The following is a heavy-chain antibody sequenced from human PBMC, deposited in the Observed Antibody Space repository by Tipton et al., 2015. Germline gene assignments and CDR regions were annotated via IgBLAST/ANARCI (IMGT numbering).Heavy chain of an antibody. CDR3: ARGLLLWFGMSDY. Sequence: LRLSCTVSGGSISSYYWSWIRQPPGKGLEWIGYIYYSGSTNYNPSLKSRVTISVDTSKNQFSLKLSSVTAADTAVYYCARGLLLWFGMSDYWGRGTLVTVSS. CDR2: IYYSGST. D-gene: IGHD3-10*01. CDR1: GGSISSYY. J-gene: IGHJ4*02. V-gene: IGHV4-59*01.